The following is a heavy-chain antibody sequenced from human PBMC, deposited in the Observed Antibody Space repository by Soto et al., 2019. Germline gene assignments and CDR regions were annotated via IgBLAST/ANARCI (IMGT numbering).Heavy chain of an antibody. CDR1: GGSVSRGSHY. J-gene: IGHJ6*02. D-gene: IGHD3-16*01. CDR2: IFYSGST. Sequence: SETLSLTCTVSGGSVSRGSHYWSWTRQPPXKGLEWIGYIFYSGSTNYNPSLKSRLTISVDTSKNQFSLKLSSVTAADTAVYYCARYTYTYDWGVSPDCYCYGMDDWGQGTTVTVSS. CDR3: ARYTYTYDWGVSPDCYCYGMDD. V-gene: IGHV4-61*01.